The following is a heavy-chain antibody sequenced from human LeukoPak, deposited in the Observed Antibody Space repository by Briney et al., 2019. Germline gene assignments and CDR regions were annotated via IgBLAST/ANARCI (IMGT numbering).Heavy chain of an antibody. CDR3: AREGVHEAFDI. V-gene: IGHV4-4*07. Sequence: SETLSLTCTVSGGSIGSYYWSWIRQPAGKGLEWIGRIYTSGSTNYNPSLKSRVTMSVDTSKNQSSLKLSSVTAADTAVYYCAREGVHEAFDIWGQGTMVTVSS. D-gene: IGHD3-16*01. J-gene: IGHJ3*02. CDR1: GGSIGSYY. CDR2: IYTSGST.